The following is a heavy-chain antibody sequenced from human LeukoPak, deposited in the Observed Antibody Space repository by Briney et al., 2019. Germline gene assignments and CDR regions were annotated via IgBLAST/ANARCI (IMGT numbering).Heavy chain of an antibody. V-gene: IGHV4-31*03. Sequence: PSQTLSLTCTVSGGSISSGGYYWSWIRQHPGKGLEWIGYIYYSGSTYYNPSLKSRVTISVDTSKNLFSLKLSSVTAADTAVYYCARVLGFSLYYFDYWGQGTLVTVSS. D-gene: IGHD3-3*01. CDR3: ARVLGFSLYYFDY. CDR2: IYYSGST. J-gene: IGHJ4*02. CDR1: GGSISSGGYY.